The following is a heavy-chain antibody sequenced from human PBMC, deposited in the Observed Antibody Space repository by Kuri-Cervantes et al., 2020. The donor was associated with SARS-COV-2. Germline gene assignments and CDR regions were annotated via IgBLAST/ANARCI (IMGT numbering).Heavy chain of an antibody. CDR3: VKDHGPTRGYRYYGMDV. CDR1: GFTFSSYG. V-gene: IGHV3-33*06. J-gene: IGHJ6*02. D-gene: IGHD3-10*01. CDR2: IWYDGSNK. Sequence: GESLKISCAASGFTFSSYGMHWVRQAPGKGLEWVAVIWYDGSNKYYADSVKGRFTISRDNSKNTLYLQMNSLRAEDTAVYYCVKDHGPTRGYRYYGMDVWGQGTTVTVSS.